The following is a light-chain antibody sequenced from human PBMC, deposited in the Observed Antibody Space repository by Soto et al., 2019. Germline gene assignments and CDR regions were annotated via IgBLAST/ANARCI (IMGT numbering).Light chain of an antibody. J-gene: IGKJ1*01. V-gene: IGKV3-20*01. CDR2: GAS. CDR3: QHYGGSLWT. Sequence: EIVLTQSPGTLSLSPGERATLSCRASQIFNSNYLAWYQQKPGQAPRLLIYGASSRATGIPDRFSGSGSGTDFTLTISRLEPEDFAVYYRQHYGGSLWTFXQGTKVDIK. CDR1: QIFNSNY.